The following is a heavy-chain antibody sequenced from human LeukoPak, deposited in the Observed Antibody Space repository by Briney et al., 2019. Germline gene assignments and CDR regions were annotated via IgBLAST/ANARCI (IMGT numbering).Heavy chain of an antibody. CDR1: GFTFRTSA. CDR3: AKRTMSAFDS. Sequence: GGSLRLSCAASGFTFRTSAMNWVRQAPGKGLEWLCGISGGGNGTYYADSVKGRFTISRDNSQNMVYLLMNSLTVEDAATYYCAKRTMSAFDSWGQGTLLIVSS. CDR2: ISGGGNGT. J-gene: IGHJ4*02. V-gene: IGHV3-23*01. D-gene: IGHD5-24*01.